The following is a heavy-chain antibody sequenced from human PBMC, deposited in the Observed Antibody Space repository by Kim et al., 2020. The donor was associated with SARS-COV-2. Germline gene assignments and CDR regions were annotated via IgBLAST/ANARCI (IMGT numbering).Heavy chain of an antibody. J-gene: IGHJ4*02. CDR3: ANVRPRGYSSSWYYFDY. V-gene: IGHV3-9*01. D-gene: IGHD6-13*01. Sequence: KARFTLSRENAKNTLYLQMNSLRAEDTALYYCANVRPRGYSSSWYYFDYWGQGTLVTVSS.